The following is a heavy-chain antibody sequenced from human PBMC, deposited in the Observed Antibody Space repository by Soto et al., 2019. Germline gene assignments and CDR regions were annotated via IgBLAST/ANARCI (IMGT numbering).Heavy chain of an antibody. Sequence: SGTLSLTFTVSGGSISSYYWSWIRQPPGKGLEWIGYIYYSGSTNYNPSLKSRVTISVDTSKNQFSLKLSSVTAADTAVYYCASSMVRGVIGYWGQGTLVTVSA. V-gene: IGHV4-59*01. CDR1: GGSISSYY. CDR2: IYYSGST. J-gene: IGHJ4*02. D-gene: IGHD3-10*01. CDR3: ASSMVRGVIGY.